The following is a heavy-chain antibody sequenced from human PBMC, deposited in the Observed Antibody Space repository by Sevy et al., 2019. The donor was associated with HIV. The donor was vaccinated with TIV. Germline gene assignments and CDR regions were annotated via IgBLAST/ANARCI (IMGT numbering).Heavy chain of an antibody. V-gene: IGHV3-23*01. CDR1: GFTFSTYA. CDR2: ISRSGRST. J-gene: IGHJ6*02. D-gene: IGHD2-15*01. Sequence: GGSLRLSCAASGFTFSTYAMNWVRQAPGKGLEWVSSISRSGRSTYSADSVEVRFTISRDNFKNTLYLQLSSLRVDDTAVYYCAKGYCDGGSCPRDYYYYGMDVWGQGTTVTVSS. CDR3: AKGYCDGGSCPRDYYYYGMDV.